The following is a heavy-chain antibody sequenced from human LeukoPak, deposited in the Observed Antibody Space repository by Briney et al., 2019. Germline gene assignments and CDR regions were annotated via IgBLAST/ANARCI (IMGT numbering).Heavy chain of an antibody. J-gene: IGHJ4*02. CDR2: IYYSGST. D-gene: IGHD3-10*01. Sequence: SETLSLTCTVSGGSISSSSYYWGWIRQPPGKGLEWIGSIYYSGSTYYNPSLKSRVTISLDTSKNQFSLKLSSVTAADTAVYYCARISDDYYGSGSKVDYWGQGTLVTVSS. CDR1: GGSISSSSYY. CDR3: ARISDDYYGSGSKVDY. V-gene: IGHV4-39*01.